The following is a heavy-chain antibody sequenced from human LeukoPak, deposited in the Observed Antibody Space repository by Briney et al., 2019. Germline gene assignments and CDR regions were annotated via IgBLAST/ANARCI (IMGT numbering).Heavy chain of an antibody. V-gene: IGHV4-59*01. CDR1: GGSFSAYY. CDR3: ARYYRNDAFDI. J-gene: IGHJ3*02. Sequence: SETLSLTCTVSGGSFSAYYYSWIRQTPGKGLEWVGYIYSSGNVNYNPSLRSRLTISVDTSKNQFSLKLSSVTAADTAVYYCARYYRNDAFDIWGQGTMVTVSS. D-gene: IGHD2/OR15-2a*01. CDR2: IYSSGNV.